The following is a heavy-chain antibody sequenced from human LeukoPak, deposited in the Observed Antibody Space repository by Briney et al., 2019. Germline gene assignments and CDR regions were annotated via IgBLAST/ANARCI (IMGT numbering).Heavy chain of an antibody. D-gene: IGHD4-17*01. J-gene: IGHJ4*02. CDR3: ARGRDYGDYVISY. CDR2: IIPIFGTA. Sequence: WASVKVSCKASGYTFTDYYMHWVRQAPGQGLEWMGGIIPIFGTANYAQKFQGRVTITADKSTSTAYMELSSLRSEDTAVYYYARGRDYGDYVISYWGQGTLVTVSS. V-gene: IGHV1-69*06. CDR1: GYTFTDYY.